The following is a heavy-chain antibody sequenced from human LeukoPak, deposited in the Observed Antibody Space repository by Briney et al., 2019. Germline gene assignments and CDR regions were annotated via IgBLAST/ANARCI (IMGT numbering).Heavy chain of an antibody. CDR3: ARGKSGFDI. V-gene: IGHV3-11*01. CDR2: LSGSGDNR. J-gene: IGHJ3*02. CDR1: GFTFTDYY. D-gene: IGHD1-26*01. Sequence: PGGSLRLSCEASGFTFTDYYMAWIRQAPGEGLEWVAYLSGSGDNRYYADSMKGRFTISRDNAKSSVYLEMHGLRPEDTALYYSARGKSGFDIWGQGTMVTVSS.